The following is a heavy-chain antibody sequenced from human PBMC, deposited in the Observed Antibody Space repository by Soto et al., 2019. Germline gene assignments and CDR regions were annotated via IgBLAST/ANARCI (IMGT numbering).Heavy chain of an antibody. V-gene: IGHV1-69*02. CDR3: ERVLCITTFGVYSMYYYGMDV. CDR2: IIPILGIA. Sequence: ASVKVSCKASGGTFSSYTISWVRQAPGQGLEWMGRIIPILGIANYAQKFQGRVTITADKSTSTAYIELSSLRSEDTAVYYCERVLCITTFGVYSMYYYGMDVCGQGTTVTVSS. CDR1: GGTFSSYT. D-gene: IGHD3-3*01. J-gene: IGHJ6*02.